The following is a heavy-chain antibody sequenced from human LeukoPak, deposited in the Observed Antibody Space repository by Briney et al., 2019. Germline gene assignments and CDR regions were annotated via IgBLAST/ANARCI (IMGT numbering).Heavy chain of an antibody. J-gene: IGHJ5*02. CDR2: MNPNSGNT. CDR1: GYTFTSYD. Sequence: ASVKVSCKASGYTFTSYDINWVRQATGQGLEWMGWMNPNSGNTGYAQKFQGRVTITRNTSISTAYMELSCLRSEDTAVYYCAGGSTSSGFDPWGQGTLVTVSS. D-gene: IGHD2-2*01. CDR3: AGGSTSSGFDP. V-gene: IGHV1-8*03.